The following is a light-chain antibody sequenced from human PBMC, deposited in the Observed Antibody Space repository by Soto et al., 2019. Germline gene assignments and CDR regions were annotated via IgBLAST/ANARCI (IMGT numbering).Light chain of an antibody. CDR3: SSYTSTMTSV. J-gene: IGLJ1*01. Sequence: QSALTQPASVSGSPGQSITISCTGTSSDVGGFNSVSWYQLRPGTAPKLILYDVIDRPSGVSYSLAGSKSGNTASLTISGRQAADEADYFCSSYTSTMTSVFGSGTKLNVL. CDR2: DVI. V-gene: IGLV2-14*03. CDR1: SSDVGGFNS.